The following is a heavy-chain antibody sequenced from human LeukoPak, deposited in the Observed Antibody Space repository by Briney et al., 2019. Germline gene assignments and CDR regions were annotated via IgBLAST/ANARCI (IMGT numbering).Heavy chain of an antibody. CDR2: INPNSGGT. J-gene: IGHJ5*02. CDR3: ARDREPANWFDP. Sequence: GASVKVSCKASGYTFTGYYMHWVRQAPGQGLEWVGWINPNSGGTNYAQKFQGRVTMTRDTSISTAYMELSRLRSDDTAVYYCARDREPANWFDPWGQGTLVTVSS. V-gene: IGHV1-2*02. D-gene: IGHD1-26*01. CDR1: GYTFTGYY.